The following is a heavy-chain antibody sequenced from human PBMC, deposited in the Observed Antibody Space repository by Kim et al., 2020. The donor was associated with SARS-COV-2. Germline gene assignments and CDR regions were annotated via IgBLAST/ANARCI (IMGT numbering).Heavy chain of an antibody. J-gene: IGHJ6*02. CDR1: GYTFTSYA. CDR2: INAGNGNT. Sequence: ASVKVSCKASGYTFTSYAMHWVRQAPGQRLEWMGWINAGNGNTKYSQKFQGRVTITRDTSASTAYMELSSLRSEDTAVYYCARDGSRCSSTSCYDSYYYYGMDVWGQGTTVTVSS. D-gene: IGHD2-2*01. CDR3: ARDGSRCSSTSCYDSYYYYGMDV. V-gene: IGHV1-3*01.